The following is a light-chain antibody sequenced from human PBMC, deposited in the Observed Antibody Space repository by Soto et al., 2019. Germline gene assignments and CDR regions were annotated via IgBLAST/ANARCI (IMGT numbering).Light chain of an antibody. J-gene: IGKJ1*01. V-gene: IGKV3-15*01. CDR1: QSVSNN. CDR3: QQYNSWPRT. Sequence: EIVLTQSPGTLSLSPGERATLSCRASQSVSNNYLAWYQQKPGQAPRPLIYGASSRATGIPARFSGSGSGTEFTLTITSLQSEDFAVYYCQQYNSWPRTFGQGTKVDIK. CDR2: GAS.